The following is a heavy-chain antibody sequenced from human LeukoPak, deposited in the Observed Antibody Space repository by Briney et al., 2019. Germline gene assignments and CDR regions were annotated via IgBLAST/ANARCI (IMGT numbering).Heavy chain of an antibody. D-gene: IGHD1-26*01. Sequence: GGSLRLSCAAPGFTLSSYEMNWFRQAPGKGLEWVSYISSSGSTIYYADSVKGRFTISRDNAKNSLYLQMNSLRAEDTAVYYCARRRDSGSLQHFDYWGQGTLVTVSS. CDR2: ISSSGSTI. V-gene: IGHV3-48*03. CDR3: ARRRDSGSLQHFDY. CDR1: GFTLSSYE. J-gene: IGHJ4*02.